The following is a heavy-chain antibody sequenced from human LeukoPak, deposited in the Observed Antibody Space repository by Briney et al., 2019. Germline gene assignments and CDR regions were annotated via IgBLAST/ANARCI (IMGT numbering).Heavy chain of an antibody. V-gene: IGHV4-59*08. CDR3: ARHGAKNRRDWFDP. CDR1: GGSLSSYY. Sequence: SETLSLTCTVAGGSLSSYYWSWIRQPPGKGLEWIGYIYYSVSTNYNPSLKSRVTISVDTSKNQFSLKLSSVTAADTAVYYCARHGAKNRRDWFDPWGQGTLVTVSS. CDR2: IYYSVST. D-gene: IGHD2/OR15-2a*01. J-gene: IGHJ5*02.